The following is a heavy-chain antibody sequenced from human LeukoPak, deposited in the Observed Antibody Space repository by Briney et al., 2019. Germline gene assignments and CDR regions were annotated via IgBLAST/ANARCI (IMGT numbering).Heavy chain of an antibody. J-gene: IGHJ4*02. Sequence: ASVKVSCKASGYTFTSYGISWVRQAPGQGLEWMGWISAYNGNTNYAQKLQGRVTMTADTSTSTAYMELRSLRSDDTAVYYCARAYRSTMVRGAKSYFDYWGQGTLVTVSS. CDR2: ISAYNGNT. CDR3: ARAYRSTMVRGAKSYFDY. V-gene: IGHV1-18*04. CDR1: GYTFTSYG. D-gene: IGHD3-10*01.